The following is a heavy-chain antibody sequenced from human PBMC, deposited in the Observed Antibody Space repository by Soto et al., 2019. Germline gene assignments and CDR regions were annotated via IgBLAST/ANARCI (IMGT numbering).Heavy chain of an antibody. CDR1: GFTFDDFA. V-gene: IGHV3-9*01. D-gene: IGHD4-17*01. CDR3: AKDALTAVGFHFDF. Sequence: LRLSCTASGFTFDDFAMHWVRQAPGKGLEWVSGISSNSASVGYADSVKGRFTISRDNAKHSLYLQMSSLKAEDTALYYCAKDALTAVGFHFDFWGQGTLVTVSS. J-gene: IGHJ4*02. CDR2: ISSNSASV.